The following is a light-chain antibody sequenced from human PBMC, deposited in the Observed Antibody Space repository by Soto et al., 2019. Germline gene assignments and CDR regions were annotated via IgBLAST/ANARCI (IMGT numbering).Light chain of an antibody. CDR2: GAS. CDR3: QQRSDWPFT. V-gene: IGKV3-11*01. Sequence: EIVLTQSPATLSLSPGERATLSCRASQSVSSYLGWYQQKPGQTPRLLIYGASNRAAGIPARFSGSGSGTDFTLTISSLEPEDFAVYYCQQRSDWPFTFGQGTRLVIK. CDR1: QSVSSY. J-gene: IGKJ5*01.